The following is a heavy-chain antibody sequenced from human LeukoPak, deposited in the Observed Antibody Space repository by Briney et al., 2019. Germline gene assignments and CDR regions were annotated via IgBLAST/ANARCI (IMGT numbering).Heavy chain of an antibody. V-gene: IGHV3-30-3*01. Sequence: GGSLRLSCAASGFTFSSYAMHWVRQAPGKGLEWVAVISYDGSNKYYADSVKGRFTISRDNSKNTLYLQMNSLRAEDTAVYYCARVSTMIPIDAFDIWGQGTMVTVSS. D-gene: IGHD3-22*01. CDR1: GFTFSSYA. CDR2: ISYDGSNK. J-gene: IGHJ3*02. CDR3: ARVSTMIPIDAFDI.